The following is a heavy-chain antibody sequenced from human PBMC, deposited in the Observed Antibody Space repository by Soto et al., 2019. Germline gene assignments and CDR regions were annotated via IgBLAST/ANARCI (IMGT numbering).Heavy chain of an antibody. CDR1: GFTFGDYA. CDR2: IRSKAYGGTT. D-gene: IGHD1-26*01. J-gene: IGHJ6*02. CDR3: TRDRVDCLLLQDGMDV. V-gene: IGHV3-49*04. Sequence: EVQLVESGGGLVQPGRSLRLSCTASGFTFGDYAMSWVRQAPGKGLEWVGFIRSKAYGGTTEYAASVKGRFTISRDDSKSISYLQMNSLKTEDTAVYYCTRDRVDCLLLQDGMDVWGQGTTVTVSS.